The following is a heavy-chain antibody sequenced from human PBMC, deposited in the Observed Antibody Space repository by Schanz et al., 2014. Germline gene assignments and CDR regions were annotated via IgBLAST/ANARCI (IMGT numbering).Heavy chain of an antibody. CDR3: ARGGADSAMAHEY. CDR1: GFTFSSYG. Sequence: QVQLVESGGGVVQPGRSLRLSCAASGFTFSSYGMHWVRQAPGKGLEWVAVIWYDGSNKYYADSVKGRFTISRDNAKNTVYLQMTSLRVEDTAVYYCARGGADSAMAHEYWGRGTLVTVSS. V-gene: IGHV3-33*01. J-gene: IGHJ4*02. D-gene: IGHD5-18*01. CDR2: IWYDGSNK.